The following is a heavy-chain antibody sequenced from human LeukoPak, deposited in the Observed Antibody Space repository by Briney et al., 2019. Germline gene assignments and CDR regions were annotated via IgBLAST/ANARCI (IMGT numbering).Heavy chain of an antibody. CDR1: GYTFTSYG. D-gene: IGHD4-23*01. CDR2: ISAYNGNT. V-gene: IGHV1-18*01. CDR3: ARDNATVVPGDFDY. J-gene: IGHJ4*02. Sequence: ASVKVSCKASGYTFTSYGISWVRQAPGQGLEWMGWISAYNGNTNYAQKLQGRVTMTTDTSTSTAYMELRSLGSDDTAVYYCARDNATVVPGDFDYWGQGTLVTVSS.